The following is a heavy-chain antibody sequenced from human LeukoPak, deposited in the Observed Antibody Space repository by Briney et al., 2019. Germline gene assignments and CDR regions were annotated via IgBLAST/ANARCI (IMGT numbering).Heavy chain of an antibody. J-gene: IGHJ4*02. CDR3: ARRSISAAGYDY. D-gene: IGHD6-13*01. Sequence: GESLKIPCQASGSSFTNYWIGWVRQMPGRGLECMGIIYPGDSDTRYSPSFQGQVTISADKSISTAYLQWNSLKASDTAMYYCARRSISAAGYDYWGLGTLVTVSS. CDR2: IYPGDSDT. CDR1: GSSFTNYW. V-gene: IGHV5-51*01.